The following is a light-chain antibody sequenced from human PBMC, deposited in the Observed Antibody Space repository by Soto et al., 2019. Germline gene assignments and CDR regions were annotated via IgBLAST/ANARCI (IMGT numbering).Light chain of an antibody. CDR3: SSYTSSIYV. CDR1: SSDVGGYNY. J-gene: IGLJ1*01. Sequence: QSVLTQPASVSGSPGQSITISCTGTSSDVGGYNYVSWYQQHPGKAPKLMIYDVSNRPSGVSSRFSGSKSGNTASLTISGLQAEDEADYYCSSYTSSIYVFGTGTKVTVL. CDR2: DVS. V-gene: IGLV2-14*01.